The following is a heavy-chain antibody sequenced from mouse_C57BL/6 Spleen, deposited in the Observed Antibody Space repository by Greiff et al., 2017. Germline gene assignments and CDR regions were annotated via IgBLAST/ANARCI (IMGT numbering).Heavy chain of an antibody. CDR2: IYPGSGST. Sequence: QVQLQQPGAELVKPGASVKMSCKASGYTFTSYWITWVKQRPGQGLEWIGDIYPGSGSTNYNEKFKSKATLTVDTSSSTAYMQLSSLTSGDSAVYYCALRGMVTTRYAMDYWGQGTSVTVSS. J-gene: IGHJ4*01. D-gene: IGHD2-2*01. CDR1: GYTFTSYW. CDR3: ALRGMVTTRYAMDY. V-gene: IGHV1-55*01.